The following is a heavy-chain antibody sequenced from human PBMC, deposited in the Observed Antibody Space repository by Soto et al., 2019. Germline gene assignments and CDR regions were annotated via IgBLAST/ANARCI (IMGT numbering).Heavy chain of an antibody. CDR1: GFTFSSYA. CDR2: ISYDGSTK. Sequence: PGGSLRLSCAASGFTFSSYAMHWVRQAPGKGLEWVAVISYDGSTKYYADSVKGRLTCSRDNSKNTLYLQMNSLRAEDTAVYFCARDHPYSSTWKGDHYYGMDVWGQGTTVTV. J-gene: IGHJ6*02. CDR3: ARDHPYSSTWKGDHYYGMDV. V-gene: IGHV3-30-3*01. D-gene: IGHD6-13*01.